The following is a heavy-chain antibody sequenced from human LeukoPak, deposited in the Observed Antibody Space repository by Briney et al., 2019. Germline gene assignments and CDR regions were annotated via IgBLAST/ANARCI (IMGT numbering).Heavy chain of an antibody. J-gene: IGHJ3*02. D-gene: IGHD2-2*02. CDR3: ARPYTGAFDI. Sequence: ASVKVSCKASGGTFSSYAISWVRQAPGQGLEWMGWISAYNGNTNYAQKLQGRVTMTTDTSTSTAYMELRSLRSDDTAVYYCARPYTGAFDIWGQGTMVTVSS. CDR2: ISAYNGNT. CDR1: GGTFSSYA. V-gene: IGHV1-18*01.